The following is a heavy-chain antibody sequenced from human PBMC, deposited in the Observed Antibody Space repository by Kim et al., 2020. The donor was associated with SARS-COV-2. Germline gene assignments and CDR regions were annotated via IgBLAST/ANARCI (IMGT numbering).Heavy chain of an antibody. CDR1: GFTFSSYG. J-gene: IGHJ6*02. CDR2: ISYDGSNK. D-gene: IGHD3-3*01. Sequence: GGSLRLSCAASGFTFSSYGMHWVRQAPGKGLEWVAVISYDGSNKYYADSVKGRFTISRDNSKNTLYLQMNSLRAEDTAVYYCAKDLEKRAHYDFWSVYYRVYYYYGMDVWGQGTTVTVSS. CDR3: AKDLEKRAHYDFWSVYYRVYYYYGMDV. V-gene: IGHV3-30*18.